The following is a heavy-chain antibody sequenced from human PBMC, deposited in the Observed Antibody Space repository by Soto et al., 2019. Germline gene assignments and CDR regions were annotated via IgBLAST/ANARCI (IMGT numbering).Heavy chain of an antibody. CDR2: INAGNGNT. CDR1: GYTFTSYA. Sequence: ASVKVCCKDSGYTFTSYAMHWVRQAPGQRLEWMGWINAGNGNTKYSQKFQGRVTITRDTSASTAYMELSSLRSEDTAVYYCARDYYDSSGLIDYWGQGTLVTVSS. J-gene: IGHJ4*02. V-gene: IGHV1-3*01. CDR3: ARDYYDSSGLIDY. D-gene: IGHD3-22*01.